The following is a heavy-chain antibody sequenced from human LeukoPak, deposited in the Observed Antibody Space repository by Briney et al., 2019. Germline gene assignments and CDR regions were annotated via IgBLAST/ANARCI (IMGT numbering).Heavy chain of an antibody. D-gene: IGHD3-22*01. CDR1: GGSISSGYY. V-gene: IGHV4-39*01. CDR3: ARHPCYNDWGAFDI. CDR2: IYNNGNT. J-gene: IGHJ3*02. Sequence: SEALSLTCAVSGGSISSGYYWGWIRQPPGKGLEWIASIYNNGNTNYNPSLKSRVSISIDTSKNQFSLKLNSVTAADTAVYYCARHPCYNDWGAFDIWGQGTMVTVSS.